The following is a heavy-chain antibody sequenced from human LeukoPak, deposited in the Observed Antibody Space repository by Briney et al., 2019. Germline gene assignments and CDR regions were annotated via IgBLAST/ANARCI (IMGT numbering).Heavy chain of an antibody. J-gene: IGHJ3*02. Sequence: GGSLRLSCAASGFTFSNAWMSWVRQAPGKGLEWVAVISYDGSNKYYADSVKGRFTISRDNSKNTLYLQMNSLRAEDTAVYYCARDASRYDSSGYVAFDIWGQGTMVTVSS. CDR2: ISYDGSNK. CDR3: ARDASRYDSSGYVAFDI. D-gene: IGHD3-22*01. V-gene: IGHV3-30*01. CDR1: GFTFSNAW.